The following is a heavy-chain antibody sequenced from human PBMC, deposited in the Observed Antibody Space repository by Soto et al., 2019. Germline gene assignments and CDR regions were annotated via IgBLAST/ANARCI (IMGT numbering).Heavy chain of an antibody. V-gene: IGHV3-30*18. CDR1: GFTFSSYG. Sequence: QVQLVESGGGVVQPGRSLRLSCAASGFTFSSYGMHWVRQAPGKGLEWVAVISYDGSTKYYADSVKGRFTISRDNSKNTLYLQMNSLRAEDTAVYYCAKDRLRYCSGGSCYSVDYWGQGTLFTVS. D-gene: IGHD2-15*01. CDR3: AKDRLRYCSGGSCYSVDY. J-gene: IGHJ4*02. CDR2: ISYDGSTK.